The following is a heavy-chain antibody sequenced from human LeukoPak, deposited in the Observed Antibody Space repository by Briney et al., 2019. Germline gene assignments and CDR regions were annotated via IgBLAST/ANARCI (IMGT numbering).Heavy chain of an antibody. CDR2: IKQDGSEK. Sequence: PGGSLRPSCAASGYIFSTYWMSWVRQARGKGLEWVANIKQDGSEKYYVDSVKGRFTISRDNGKNSLYLQMNSLRAEDTAMYYCAIAGYWGQGTLVTVSS. V-gene: IGHV3-7*01. J-gene: IGHJ4*02. CDR1: GYIFSTYW. CDR3: AIAGY.